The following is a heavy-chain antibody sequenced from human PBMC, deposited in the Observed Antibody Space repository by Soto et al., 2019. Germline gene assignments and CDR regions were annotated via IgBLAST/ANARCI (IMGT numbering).Heavy chain of an antibody. Sequence: ASVKVSCKASGYTFTIYYMHWVRQAPGQGLEWMGIINPSGGSTSYAQKFQGRVTMTRDTSTSTVYMELSSLRSDDTAVYYCARDLRTVVVPAANYMDVWGKGTTVTVSS. J-gene: IGHJ6*03. CDR3: ARDLRTVVVPAANYMDV. V-gene: IGHV1-46*01. CDR2: INPSGGST. D-gene: IGHD2-2*01. CDR1: GYTFTIYY.